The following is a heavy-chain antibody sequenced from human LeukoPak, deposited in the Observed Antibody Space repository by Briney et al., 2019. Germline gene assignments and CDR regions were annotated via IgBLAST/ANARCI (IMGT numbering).Heavy chain of an antibody. D-gene: IGHD6-19*01. V-gene: IGHV3-23*01. CDR3: AKDRYSSGWYMDS. J-gene: IGHJ4*02. Sequence: PGGSLRLSCAASGFTFSTYAMTWVRQAPGKGLEWVSGISGYDGRTYYADSVKGRFTISRDNSKNTLYLQMNSLRAEDAAVYYCAKDRYSSGWYMDSWGQGTLVTVSS. CDR2: ISGYDGRT. CDR1: GFTFSTYA.